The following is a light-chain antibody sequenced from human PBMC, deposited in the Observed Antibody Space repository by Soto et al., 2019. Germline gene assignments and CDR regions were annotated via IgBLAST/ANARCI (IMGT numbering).Light chain of an antibody. Sequence: DIQMTQSPSTLSASLGDRVTITCRASQSISSWLAWYQQKPGKAPKLLIYKASSLESGVPSRFSGSGSGTEFTLTISSLQPDDFAAYYCQQYNSYSPYTLGQGTKLEIK. CDR1: QSISSW. CDR2: KAS. CDR3: QQYNSYSPYT. V-gene: IGKV1-5*03. J-gene: IGKJ2*01.